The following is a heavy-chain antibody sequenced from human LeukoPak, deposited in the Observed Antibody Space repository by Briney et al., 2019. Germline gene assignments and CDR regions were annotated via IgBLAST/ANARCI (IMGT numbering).Heavy chain of an antibody. J-gene: IGHJ4*02. CDR2: ISGSGGST. Sequence: GSLRLSCAASGFTFSSYAMSWVRQAPGKGLEWVSAISGSGGSTYYADSVKGRFTISRDNSKNTLYLQMNSLRAEDTAVYYCAKDRSKNYDILTGYYWWGQGTLVTVSS. CDR1: GFTFSSYA. CDR3: AKDRSKNYDILTGYYW. V-gene: IGHV3-23*01. D-gene: IGHD3-9*01.